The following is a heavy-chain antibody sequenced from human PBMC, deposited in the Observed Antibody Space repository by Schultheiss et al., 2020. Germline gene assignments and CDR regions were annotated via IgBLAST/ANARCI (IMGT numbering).Heavy chain of an antibody. Sequence: SETLSLTCAVSGGSISSSNWWSWVRQPPGKGLEWIGSIYYSGSTYYYPSLKSRVTISVDTSKNQFSLKLSSVTAADTAVYYCARAVGYSSGWFDYWGQGTLVTVSS. CDR3: ARAVGYSSGWFDY. V-gene: IGHV4-4*02. D-gene: IGHD6-19*01. CDR1: GGSISSSNW. CDR2: IYYSGST. J-gene: IGHJ4*02.